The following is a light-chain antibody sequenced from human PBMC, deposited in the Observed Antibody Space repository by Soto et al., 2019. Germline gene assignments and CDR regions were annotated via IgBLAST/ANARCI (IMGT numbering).Light chain of an antibody. Sequence: QAVVTQPPSASGTPGQRVTISCSGSSSNIGSHTVNWYQQLPGMAPKILIYNNDERPSGVPDRFSGSKSGTAASLAIGGLHSGDEADYYCAAWDDSLNGVVFGGGTKLTVL. CDR2: NND. CDR1: SSNIGSHT. V-gene: IGLV1-44*01. CDR3: AAWDDSLNGVV. J-gene: IGLJ2*01.